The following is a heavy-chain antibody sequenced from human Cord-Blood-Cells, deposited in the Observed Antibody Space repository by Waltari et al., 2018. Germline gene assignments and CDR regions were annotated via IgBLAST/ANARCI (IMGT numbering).Heavy chain of an antibody. J-gene: IGHJ4*02. D-gene: IGHD6-6*01. CDR2: ISYDGSNK. CDR3: ARGSIAARLDY. CDR1: GFTFSSYA. Sequence: QVQLVESGGGVVQPGRSLRLSCAASGFTFSSYAMHWVRQAPGKGLEWVAVISYDGSNKYYADSGKGRFTISRDNSKNTLYLQMNSLRAEDTAVYYCARGSIAARLDYWGQGTLVTVSS. V-gene: IGHV3-30-3*01.